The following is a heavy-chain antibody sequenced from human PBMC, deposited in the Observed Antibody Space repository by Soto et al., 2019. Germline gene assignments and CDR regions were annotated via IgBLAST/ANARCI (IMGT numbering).Heavy chain of an antibody. V-gene: IGHV1-2*04. CDR1: GYTFTGYY. CDR2: INPNSGGT. CDR3: ARVASGYYLDY. J-gene: IGHJ4*02. Sequence: ASVKVSCKASGYTFTGYYMHWVRQAPGQGLEWMGWINPNSGGTNYAQKFQGWVTTTRDTSISTAYMELSRLRSDDTAVYYCARVASGYYLDYWGQGTLVTVSS. D-gene: IGHD3-3*01.